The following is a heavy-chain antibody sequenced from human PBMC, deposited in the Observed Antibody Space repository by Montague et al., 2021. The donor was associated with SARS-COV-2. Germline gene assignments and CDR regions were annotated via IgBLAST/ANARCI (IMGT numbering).Heavy chain of an antibody. CDR3: AKLTTGYSYGTGDY. Sequence: SRRLSFSASGFTFSSYAMSWVRQAPGKGLEWVSAISGSGCSTYYADSVKGRFTISRDNSKNTLYVQMNNLRAGDTAMYYCAKLTTGYSYGTGDYWGQGTLVTVSS. CDR1: GFTFSSYA. V-gene: IGHV3-23*01. J-gene: IGHJ4*02. D-gene: IGHD5-18*01. CDR2: ISGSGCST.